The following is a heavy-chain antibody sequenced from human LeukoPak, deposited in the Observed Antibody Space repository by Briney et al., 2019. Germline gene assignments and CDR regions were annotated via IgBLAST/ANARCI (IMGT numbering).Heavy chain of an antibody. J-gene: IGHJ3*02. CDR3: AKEWSAHDAFDI. CDR1: GFTFSSYA. Sequence: GGSLRLSCAASGFTFSSYAMSWVRQAPGKGLEWVSAISGSGGSTYYTDSVKGRFTISRDNSKNTLYLQMNSLRAEDRAVYYCAKEWSAHDAFDIWGQGTMVTVSS. D-gene: IGHD3-3*01. CDR2: ISGSGGST. V-gene: IGHV3-23*01.